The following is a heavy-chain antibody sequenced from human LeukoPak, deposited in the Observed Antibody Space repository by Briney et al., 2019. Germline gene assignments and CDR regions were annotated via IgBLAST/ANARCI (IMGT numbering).Heavy chain of an antibody. J-gene: IGHJ4*02. CDR2: IRYDGSNK. CDR3: AKDPTHYRVWDDYDSSVLSC. Sequence: GGSLRLSCTASGFTFSSYGMHWVRQAPGKGLEWVAFIRYDGSNKYYADSVKGRFTISRDNSKNTLYLQMNSLRAEDTAVYYCAKDPTHYRVWDDYDSSVLSCWGQGTLVTVSS. V-gene: IGHV3-30*02. D-gene: IGHD3-22*01. CDR1: GFTFSSYG.